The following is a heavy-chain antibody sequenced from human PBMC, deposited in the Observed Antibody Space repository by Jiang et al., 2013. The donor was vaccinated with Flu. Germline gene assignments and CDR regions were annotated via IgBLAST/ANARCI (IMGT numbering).Heavy chain of an antibody. CDR2: ISGSGGST. CDR1: GFTFSSYA. CDR3: AKVQLLLLYYGMDV. V-gene: IGHV3-23*01. J-gene: IGHJ6*02. D-gene: IGHD2-15*01. Sequence: MQLLESGGGLVQPGGSLRLSCAASGFTFSSYAMSWVRQAPGKGLEWVSAISGSGGSTYYADSVKGRFTISRDNSKNTLYLQMNSLRAEDTAVYYCAKVQLLLLYYGMDVWGQGTTVTVSS.